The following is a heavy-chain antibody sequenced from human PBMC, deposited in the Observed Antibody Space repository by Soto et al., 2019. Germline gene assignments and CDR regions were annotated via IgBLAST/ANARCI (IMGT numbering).Heavy chain of an antibody. J-gene: IGHJ6*02. V-gene: IGHV4-4*02. D-gene: IGHD3-10*01. CDR2: IYHSGST. CDR1: GGSISSSYW. Sequence: QVQLQESGPGLVKPSGTLSLTCAVSGGSISSSYWWSWVRQPPGKGLEWIGEIYHSGSTNYNPSLKRRVTISVDKSKNQFSLKLSSVTAADTAVYSCARVSGSYYYGMDVWGQGTTVTVS. CDR3: ARVSGSYYYGMDV.